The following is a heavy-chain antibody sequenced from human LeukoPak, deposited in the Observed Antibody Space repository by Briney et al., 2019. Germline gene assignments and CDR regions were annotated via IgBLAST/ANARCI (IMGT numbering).Heavy chain of an antibody. CDR2: IYNSGST. V-gene: IGHV4-39*07. CDR1: GGSISSSSYY. CDR3: ARDRVVGATDY. Sequence: PSETLSLTCTVSGGSISSSSYYWAWIRQPPGKGLEWIGSIYNSGSTYYSPSLKSRVTISVDTSKNQFSLKLSSVTAADTAVYYCARDRVVGATDYWGQGTLVTVSS. J-gene: IGHJ4*02. D-gene: IGHD1-26*01.